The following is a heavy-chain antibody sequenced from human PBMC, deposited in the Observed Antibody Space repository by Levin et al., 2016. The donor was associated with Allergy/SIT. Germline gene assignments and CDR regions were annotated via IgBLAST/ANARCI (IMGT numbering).Heavy chain of an antibody. V-gene: IGHV3-48*03. CDR2: INTGGGTR. D-gene: IGHD4-17*01. CDR3: ARERYGDYVFGASDI. CDR1: GFPFSIYE. Sequence: GESLKISCAASGFPFSIYEMNWLRQSPGKGLEWISFINTGGGTRYYADSVKGRFTISRDNANNTLYLQMDSLRAEDTAVYYCARERYGDYVFGASDIWGQGTMVTVSS. J-gene: IGHJ3*02.